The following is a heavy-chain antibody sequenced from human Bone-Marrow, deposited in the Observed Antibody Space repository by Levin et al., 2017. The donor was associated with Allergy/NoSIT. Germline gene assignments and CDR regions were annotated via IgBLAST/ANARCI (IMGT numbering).Heavy chain of an antibody. CDR3: ARVSPFRWPPPYSCYALDV. CDR1: GASFISDDL. J-gene: IGHJ6*02. D-gene: IGHD2-2*01. CDR2: INHSGST. V-gene: IGHV4-34*01. Sequence: SETLSLTCAVSGASFISDDLWTWIRQPPGKGLEWIGEINHSGSTDYSPSLKSRATISIDTSKNHFSLNVTSVTAADTAVYYCARVSPFRWPPPYSCYALDVWGQGTTVTVSS.